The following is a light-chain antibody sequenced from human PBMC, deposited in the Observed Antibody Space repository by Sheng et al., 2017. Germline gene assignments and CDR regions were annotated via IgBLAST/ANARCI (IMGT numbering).Light chain of an antibody. CDR3: SSYTSSTTGV. Sequence: QSALTQPPSASGSPGQSVTISCTGTSSDVGSYNHISWYQQHPGEVPKLLIYDVSNRPSGVSNRFSGSKSGNTASLTISGLQAEDEADYYCSSYTSSTTGVFGTGTKVTVL. CDR2: DVS. J-gene: IGLJ1*01. V-gene: IGLV2-14*01. CDR1: SSDVGSYNH.